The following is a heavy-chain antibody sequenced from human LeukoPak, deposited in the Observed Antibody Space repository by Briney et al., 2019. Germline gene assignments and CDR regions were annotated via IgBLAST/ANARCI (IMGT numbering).Heavy chain of an antibody. V-gene: IGHV3-23*01. Sequence: GGSLRLSCAASGFTFSSYSMNWVRQAPGKGLEWVSAISGSGGSTYYADSVKGRFTISRDNSKNTLYLQMNSLRAEDTAVYYCAKSEASGFDYWGQGTLVTVSS. J-gene: IGHJ4*02. CDR2: ISGSGGST. D-gene: IGHD1-26*01. CDR1: GFTFSSYS. CDR3: AKSEASGFDY.